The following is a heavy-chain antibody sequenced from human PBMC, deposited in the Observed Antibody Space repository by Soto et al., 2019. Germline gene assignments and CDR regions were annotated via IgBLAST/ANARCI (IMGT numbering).Heavy chain of an antibody. CDR3: ARDTSEFHEYYYGSGSYYG. V-gene: IGHV3-33*01. CDR1: GFTFSSYG. CDR2: IWYDGSNK. Sequence: GGSLRLSCAASGFTFSSYGMHWVRQAPGKGLEWVAVIWYDGSNKYYADSVKGRFTISRDNSKNTLYLQMNSLRAEDTAVYYCARDTSEFHEYYYGSGSYYGWGQGTLVTVSS. J-gene: IGHJ4*02. D-gene: IGHD3-10*01.